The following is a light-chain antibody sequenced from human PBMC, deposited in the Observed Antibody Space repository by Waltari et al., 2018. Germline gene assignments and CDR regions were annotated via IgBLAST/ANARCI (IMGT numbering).Light chain of an antibody. Sequence: QSVLTQPPSVSGAPGPRVTISCTGSSSHLGGGYSVHWYQQPPGTAPKLLIYGNSNRPSGVPDRFSGSKSGTSASLAITGLQAEDEADYYCQSYDSSLSGPYVFGTGTKVTVL. CDR1: SSHLGGGYS. CDR3: QSYDSSLSGPYV. CDR2: GNS. V-gene: IGLV1-40*01. J-gene: IGLJ1*01.